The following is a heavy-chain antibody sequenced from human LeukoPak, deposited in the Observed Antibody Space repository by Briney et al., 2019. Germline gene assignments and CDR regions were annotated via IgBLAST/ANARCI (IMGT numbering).Heavy chain of an antibody. CDR1: GSTFTGYY. V-gene: IGHV1-2*02. J-gene: IGHJ4*02. CDR3: ARDLSGSFALGY. D-gene: IGHD1-26*01. CDR2: INPNSGGT. Sequence: ASVKVSCKASGSTFTGYYMHWVRQAPGQGLEWMGWINPNSGGTNYAQKFQGRVTMTRDTSISTAYMELSRLRSDDTAVYYCARDLSGSFALGYWGQGTLVTVSS.